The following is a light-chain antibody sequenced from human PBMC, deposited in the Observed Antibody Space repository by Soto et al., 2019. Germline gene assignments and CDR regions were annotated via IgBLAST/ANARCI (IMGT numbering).Light chain of an antibody. Sequence: EIVLTQSPATLSLSPGERATLSCRASQSVSSYLAWYQQKPGQAPRLLIYDASDRATGIPARFSGSGSGTDFTLTISSLEPEDSAVYFCQQRSKWPPYTFGHGTKLEIK. CDR1: QSVSSY. V-gene: IGKV3-11*01. CDR3: QQRSKWPPYT. CDR2: DAS. J-gene: IGKJ2*01.